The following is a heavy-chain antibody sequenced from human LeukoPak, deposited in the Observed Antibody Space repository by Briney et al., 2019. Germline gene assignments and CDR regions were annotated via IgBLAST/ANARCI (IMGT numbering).Heavy chain of an antibody. Sequence: GGSLRLSCAASGFTFSSYEMNWVRQAPGTGLEWVSYIDGSGRTIFYADSVKGQFTISRDNAKNSLYLQMDSLRAEDTAVYYCARGPTVTRRGYFDYWGQGTLVTVSS. J-gene: IGHJ4*02. D-gene: IGHD4-17*01. V-gene: IGHV3-48*03. CDR1: GFTFSSYE. CDR3: ARGPTVTRRGYFDY. CDR2: IDGSGRTI.